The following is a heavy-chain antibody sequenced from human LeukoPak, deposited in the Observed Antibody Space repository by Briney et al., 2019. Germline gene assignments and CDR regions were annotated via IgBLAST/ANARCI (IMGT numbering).Heavy chain of an antibody. J-gene: IGHJ4*02. D-gene: IGHD3-10*01. CDR3: TRELGGSGSYPFDY. CDR2: IYTGGTT. V-gene: IGHV3-66*01. Sequence: GGSLRLSCVASGFTFSTYGMSWVRQAPGKGLEWVSVIYTGGTTSYADSVKGRFTMSRDNSKNTLYLQMNRLRVEDTAVYYCTRELGGSGSYPFDYWGQGTLVTVSS. CDR1: GFTFSTYG.